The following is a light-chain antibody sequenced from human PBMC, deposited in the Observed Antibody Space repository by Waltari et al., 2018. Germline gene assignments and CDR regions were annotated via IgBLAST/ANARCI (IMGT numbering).Light chain of an antibody. CDR1: SSDNRFYDF. CDR2: EVS. J-gene: IGLJ3*02. CDR3: CSHAGSRTWV. V-gene: IGLV2-23*02. Sequence: SAHTPPASVCGSPGESNTKLRSGTSSDNRFYDFLPWYQQHPGKAPKLLIQEVSNRPSGVSNRFSGSKSGNTASLTISGLQAEDEADYYCCSHAGSRTWVFGGGTKLSVL.